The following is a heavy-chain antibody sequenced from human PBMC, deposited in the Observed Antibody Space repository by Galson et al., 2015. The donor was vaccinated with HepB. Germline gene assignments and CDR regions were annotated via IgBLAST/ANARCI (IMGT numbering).Heavy chain of an antibody. J-gene: IGHJ5*02. CDR3: AREPLVGATQNWFDP. CDR1: GYTFTSYA. CDR2: INAGNGNT. V-gene: IGHV1-3*01. D-gene: IGHD1-26*01. Sequence: SVKVSCKASGYTFTSYAMHWVRQAPGQRLEWMGWINAGNGNTKYSQKFQGRVTITRDTSASTAYMELSSLRSEDTAVYYCAREPLVGATQNWFDPWGQGTLVTVSS.